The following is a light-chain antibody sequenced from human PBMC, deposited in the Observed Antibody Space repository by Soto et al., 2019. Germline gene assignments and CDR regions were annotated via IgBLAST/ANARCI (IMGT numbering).Light chain of an antibody. V-gene: IGKV3-11*01. Sequence: EIVLTQSPATLSFSPGEGATLSCRASQSVDKYLVWYQQKPGQAPRLLIYDASSRATGIPARFSGSGSGTVFSLSITSLEPEDFAVYYCQQRTNWPLTFGGGTKLEI. CDR3: QQRTNWPLT. CDR1: QSVDKY. CDR2: DAS. J-gene: IGKJ4*01.